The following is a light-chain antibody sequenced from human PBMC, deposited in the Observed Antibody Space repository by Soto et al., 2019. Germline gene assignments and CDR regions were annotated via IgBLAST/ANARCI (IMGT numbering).Light chain of an antibody. CDR2: AAS. J-gene: IGKJ5*01. CDR1: QTVSSNY. V-gene: IGKV3-20*01. Sequence: EIVLSQSPGTLSLSPGERATLSCRASQTVSSNYLAWYQQKPGQAPRLLIYAASTRATGIPDRFSGSGSGTDFTLTISSLQSEDFAVYYCQQYDNWPPITFGQGTRLEI. CDR3: QQYDNWPPIT.